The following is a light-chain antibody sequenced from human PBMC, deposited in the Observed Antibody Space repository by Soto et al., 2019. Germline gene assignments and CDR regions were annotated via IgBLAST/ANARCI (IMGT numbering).Light chain of an antibody. V-gene: IGLV1-40*01. CDR3: QAYYSSLSGWV. CDR2: GNS. CDR1: SSNIGAGYD. Sequence: QSVLTQPPSVSGAPGQRVTISCTGSSSNIGAGYDVHWYQQLPGTAPKLLIYGNSNRPSGVPDRFSGSKSGTSASLAITGLRAEDEADYYCQAYYSSLSGWVVGGGTKLTVL. J-gene: IGLJ3*02.